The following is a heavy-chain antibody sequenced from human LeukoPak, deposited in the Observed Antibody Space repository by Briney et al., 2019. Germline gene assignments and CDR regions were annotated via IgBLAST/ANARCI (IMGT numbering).Heavy chain of an antibody. CDR3: ARGPSGD. CDR1: GFTFSSYG. V-gene: IGHV3-33*01. J-gene: IGHJ4*02. CDR2: IWYDGSNK. Sequence: GGSLRLSCAASGFTFSSYGMHWVRQAPGKGLEWVAVIWYDGSNKHYADSVRGRFTISRDNSKNTLYLQMNSLRAEDTAVYYCARGPSGDWGQGTLVTVSS. D-gene: IGHD2-15*01.